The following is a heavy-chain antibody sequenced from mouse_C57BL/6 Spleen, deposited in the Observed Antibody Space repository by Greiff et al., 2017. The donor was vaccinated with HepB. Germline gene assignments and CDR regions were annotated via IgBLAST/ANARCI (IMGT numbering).Heavy chain of an antibody. V-gene: IGHV1-81*01. CDR1: GYTFTSYG. CDR2: IYPRSGNT. D-gene: IGHD2-3*01. CDR3: AREGIYDGYYGGWFAY. J-gene: IGHJ3*01. Sequence: VQLQQSGAELARPGASVKLSCKASGYTFTSYGISWVKQRTGQGLEWIGEIYPRSGNTYYNEKFKGKATLTADKSSSTAYMELRSLTSEDSAVYFCAREGIYDGYYGGWFAYWGQGTLVTVSA.